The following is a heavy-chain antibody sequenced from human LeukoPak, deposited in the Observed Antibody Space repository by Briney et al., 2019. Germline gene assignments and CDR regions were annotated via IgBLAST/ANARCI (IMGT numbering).Heavy chain of an antibody. J-gene: IGHJ4*02. V-gene: IGHV3-30-3*01. CDR3: ARDFSPAAIAGDYYFDY. CDR2: ISYDGNSK. D-gene: IGHD2-2*01. CDR1: GFTFRSYE. Sequence: GGSLRLSCAASGFTFRSYEMNWVRQAPGKGLEWVAVISYDGNSKYYADSVKGRFTISRDNSKNTLYLQMNSLRPEDTAVFYCARDFSPAAIAGDYYFDYWGQGTLVTVSS.